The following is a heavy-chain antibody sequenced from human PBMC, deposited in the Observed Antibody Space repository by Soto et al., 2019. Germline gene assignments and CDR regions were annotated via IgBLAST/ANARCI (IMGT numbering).Heavy chain of an antibody. V-gene: IGHV3-48*03. CDR3: VSSISGWYSPNFDY. CDR1: GFTFRSYE. D-gene: IGHD6-19*01. CDR2: ISSSGSSI. J-gene: IGHJ4*02. Sequence: EVQVVESGGGLVQPGGSLRLSCVASGFTFRSYEMNWVRQAPGKGLEWVSYISSSGSSIYYADSVKGRFTISRDNAKSSLYLRMNSLRAEDTAIYYCVSSISGWYSPNFDYLCQGTLVTVSS.